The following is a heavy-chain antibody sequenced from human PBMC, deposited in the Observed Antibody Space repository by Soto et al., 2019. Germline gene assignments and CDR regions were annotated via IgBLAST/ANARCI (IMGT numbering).Heavy chain of an antibody. D-gene: IGHD3-9*01. J-gene: IGHJ4*02. V-gene: IGHV4-34*01. CDR2: INHSGST. CDR3: ARGRSYYDILTGATWRAPLDY. CDR1: AGSFSGYY. Sequence: QVQLQQWGAGLLKPSEILSLTCAVYAGSFSGYYWSWIRQPPGKGLEWIGDINHSGSTNYNPSLKSRVTIPVDTSKNQFSLKPSSVTAADTAVYYCARGRSYYDILTGATWRAPLDYWGQGTLVTVSS.